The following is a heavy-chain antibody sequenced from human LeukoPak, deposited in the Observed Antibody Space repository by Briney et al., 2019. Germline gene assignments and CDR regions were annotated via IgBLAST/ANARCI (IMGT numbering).Heavy chain of an antibody. Sequence: GGSLRLSCAASGFIFTNYGMNWVRQAPGKGLEWVSSISSSSNYIYYADSVKGRFTISRDNAKDSLYLQMNSLRAEDTAVYYCARGLGIAADTNWFDPWGQGTLVTVSS. CDR2: ISSSSNYI. D-gene: IGHD6-13*01. V-gene: IGHV3-21*01. CDR3: ARGLGIAADTNWFDP. CDR1: GFIFTNYG. J-gene: IGHJ5*02.